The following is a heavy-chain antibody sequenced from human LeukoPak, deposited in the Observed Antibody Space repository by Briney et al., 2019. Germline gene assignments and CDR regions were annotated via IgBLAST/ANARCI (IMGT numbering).Heavy chain of an antibody. D-gene: IGHD3-10*01. Sequence: PSETLSLTCTVSGGSISSSSYYWGWIRQPPGKGLEWIGSIYYSGSTYYNPSLKSRVTISVDTSKNQFSLKLSSVTAADTAVYYCAREIYGSGSHFDYWGQGTLVTVSS. CDR2: IYYSGST. CDR1: GGSISSSSYY. CDR3: AREIYGSGSHFDY. J-gene: IGHJ4*02. V-gene: IGHV4-39*07.